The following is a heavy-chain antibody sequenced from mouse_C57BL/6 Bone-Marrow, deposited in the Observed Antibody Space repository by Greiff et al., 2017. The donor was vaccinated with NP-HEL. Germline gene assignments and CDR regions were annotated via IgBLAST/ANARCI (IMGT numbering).Heavy chain of an antibody. CDR2: IHPNSGST. D-gene: IGHD6-1*01. CDR3: ASRGHPLFDY. CDR1: GYTFTSYW. J-gene: IGHJ2*01. V-gene: IGHV1-64*01. Sequence: QVQLKQPGAELVKPGASVKLSCKASGYTFTSYWMHWVKQRPGQGLEWIGMIHPNSGSTNYNEKFKNKATLTVDKSSSTAYMQLSSLTSEASAVYYCASRGHPLFDYWGQGTTLTVSS.